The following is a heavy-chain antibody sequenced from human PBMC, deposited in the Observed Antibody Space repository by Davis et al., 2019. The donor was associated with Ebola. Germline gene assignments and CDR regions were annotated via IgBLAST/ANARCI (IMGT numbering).Heavy chain of an antibody. V-gene: IGHV3-30*04. D-gene: IGHD3-22*01. CDR2: MAIDGSDVK. CDR1: GFTFTSSV. CDR3: AREGQTRGYCGCFDD. J-gene: IGHJ4*02. Sequence: PGGSLRLSCVASGFTFTSSVMHWVRQAPGKGLEWVAVMAIDGSDVKQYTDSVKGRFTISRDNSKNTVDLQMDSLRVDDTAVYYCAREGQTRGYCGCFDDWGQGTLVTVYS.